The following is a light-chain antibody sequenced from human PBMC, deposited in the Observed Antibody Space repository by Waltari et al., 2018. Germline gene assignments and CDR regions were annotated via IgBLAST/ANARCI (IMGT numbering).Light chain of an antibody. J-gene: IGKJ4*01. Sequence: ETVLPQSPATLSLSPVERANLSCRSNQSISSRSFAWYQQKPGQAPRLLSSGISTRATGIPARFSGSGSGTEFTLTISSLQSEDFAVYYCQQYDNWPLTFGGGTKVEIK. CDR2: GIS. V-gene: IGKV3-15*01. CDR3: QQYDNWPLT. CDR1: QSISSRS.